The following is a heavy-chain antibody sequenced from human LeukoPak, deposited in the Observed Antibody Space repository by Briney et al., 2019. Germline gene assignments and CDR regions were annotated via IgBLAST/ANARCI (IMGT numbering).Heavy chain of an antibody. CDR2: IYHTGST. CDR1: GGSISSGGYY. V-gene: IGHV4-30-2*01. CDR3: ARGWRDNSSYFPIDS. D-gene: IGHD6-13*01. J-gene: IGHJ4*02. Sequence: PSQTLSLTCTVSGGSISSGGYYWSWIRQPPGKGLEWIGYIYHTGSTYYNPSLKSRVIISVDRSKNQFSLKLRSVTAADTAVYYCARGWRDNSSYFPIDSWGQGTLVTVSS.